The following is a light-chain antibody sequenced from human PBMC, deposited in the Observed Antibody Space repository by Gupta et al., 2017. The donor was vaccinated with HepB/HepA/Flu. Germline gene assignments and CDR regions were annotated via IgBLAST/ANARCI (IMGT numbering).Light chain of an antibody. Sequence: IQMTQSPSSLSASVGDRVTVTCRASQNIGNFINWYQQKIGEAPRLLIFAASTWQSGVPTRFVRGGYGTDFTLTITDLQPEDFATYYCHQTDSVPHPTFGQGTKMEIK. CDR1: QNIGNF. V-gene: IGKV1-39*01. CDR2: AAS. J-gene: IGKJ2*01. CDR3: HQTDSVPHPT.